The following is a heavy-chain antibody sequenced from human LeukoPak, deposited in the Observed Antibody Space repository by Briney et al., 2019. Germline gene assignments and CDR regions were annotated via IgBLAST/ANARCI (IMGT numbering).Heavy chain of an antibody. D-gene: IGHD4-17*01. J-gene: IGHJ3*02. V-gene: IGHV3-23*01. Sequence: GGSLRLSCAASGLTLSTYWMNWVRQAPGKGLEWVSAISGSGGSTYYADSVKGRFTISRDNSKNTLYLQMNSLRAEDTAVYYCAKNNGDDAFDIWGQGTMVTVSS. CDR1: GLTLSTYW. CDR3: AKNNGDDAFDI. CDR2: ISGSGGST.